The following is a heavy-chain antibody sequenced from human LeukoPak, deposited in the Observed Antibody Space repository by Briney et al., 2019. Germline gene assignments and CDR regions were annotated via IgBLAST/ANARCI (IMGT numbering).Heavy chain of an antibody. CDR3: ARVVPTDDAFDI. J-gene: IGHJ3*02. CDR2: MNPNSGNT. Sequence: GASVKVSCKASGYTFTSYDINWVRQATGQGLEWMGWMNPNSGNTGYAQKFQGRVTITRNTSISTAYMELSSLRYEDTAVYYCARVVPTDDAFDIWGQGTMVTVSS. D-gene: IGHD2-15*01. V-gene: IGHV1-8*03. CDR1: GYTFTSYD.